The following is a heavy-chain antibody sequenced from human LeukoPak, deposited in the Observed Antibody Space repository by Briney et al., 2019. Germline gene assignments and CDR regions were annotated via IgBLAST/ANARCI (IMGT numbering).Heavy chain of an antibody. Sequence: SETLSLTCTVSGGSISSGTHYYNWIRQHPGKGLEWIGYIYYTGVTSYNPSLKSRVTMSVDTSMNQVSLKLSSLTAADTAVYYCAASSGVTLGRFWGQGTLVTVSS. CDR3: AASSGVTLGRF. D-gene: IGHD3-16*01. CDR1: GGSISSGTHY. CDR2: IYYTGVT. J-gene: IGHJ4*02. V-gene: IGHV4-31*03.